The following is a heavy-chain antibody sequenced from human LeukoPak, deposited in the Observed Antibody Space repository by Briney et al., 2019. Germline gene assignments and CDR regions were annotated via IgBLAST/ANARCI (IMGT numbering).Heavy chain of an antibody. V-gene: IGHV3-7*01. CDR1: GFTFSSYW. CDR2: IKQDGSEK. D-gene: IGHD3-10*01. CDR3: ARPPTMVRGVINPQTRAYYYMDV. Sequence: PGGSLRLSCAASGFTFSSYWMSWVRQAPGKGLEWVANIKQDGSEKYYVDSVKGRFTISRDNAKNSLSLQMNSLRVEDTAVYYCARPPTMVRGVINPQTRAYYYMDVWGKGTTVTVSS. J-gene: IGHJ6*03.